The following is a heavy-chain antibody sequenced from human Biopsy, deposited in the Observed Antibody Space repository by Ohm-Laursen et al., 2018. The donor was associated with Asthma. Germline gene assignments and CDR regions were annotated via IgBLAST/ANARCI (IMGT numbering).Heavy chain of an antibody. J-gene: IGHJ4*02. V-gene: IGHV3-30*18. CDR3: AKDRVAGRSYYFDY. Sequence: SLRLSCAASGFNFHNYGMNWVRRAPGKGLEWVAQILFDGRKINYPDSVKGRFTISRDNSKNMVYLQMNSLRPENTAVYYCAKDRVAGRSYYFDYWGQGSLVSVSS. CDR1: GFNFHNYG. D-gene: IGHD6-13*01. CDR2: ILFDGRKI.